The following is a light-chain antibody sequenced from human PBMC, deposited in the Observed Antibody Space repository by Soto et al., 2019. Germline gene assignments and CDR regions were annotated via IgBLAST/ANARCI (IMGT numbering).Light chain of an antibody. Sequence: ELVLTQSPATLSLSPGERATLSCRASQSVSSHLAWYQQKPGQAPRLLMYDTFNRATGIPARFNGSGSGTDFTLTISSLEPQDFAVYYCQQRSNWPPGYTFGQGTKLETK. CDR1: QSVSSH. CDR2: DTF. V-gene: IGKV3-11*01. J-gene: IGKJ2*01. CDR3: QQRSNWPPGYT.